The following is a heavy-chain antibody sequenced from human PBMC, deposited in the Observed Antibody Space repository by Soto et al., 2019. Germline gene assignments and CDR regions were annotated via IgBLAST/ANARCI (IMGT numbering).Heavy chain of an antibody. D-gene: IGHD2-8*01. CDR2: IKYDGSQK. J-gene: IGHJ4*02. CDR3: VRDEDYSPNDVWYDRIDY. V-gene: IGHV3-7*05. Sequence: GGSPRLSCAGSGFTFSSHWMTWVRQAPGRRLEWLANIKYDGSQKNYADSVKGRFTISRDNTKNSLYLQMNSLRAEDTAVYYCVRDEDYSPNDVWYDRIDYWGQGTLVTVSS. CDR1: GFTFSSHW.